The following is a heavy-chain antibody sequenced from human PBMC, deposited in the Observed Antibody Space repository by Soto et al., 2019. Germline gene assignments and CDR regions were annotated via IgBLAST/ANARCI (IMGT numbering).Heavy chain of an antibody. Sequence: QVQLQESGPGLVKPSETLSLTCTVSGGSISSYYWSWIRQPPGKGLEWIGYIYYSGSTNYNPSLKSRVTISVDTSKNQFSLKLSSVTAADTAVYYCARASPPHGGSDYWGQGTLVTVSS. CDR1: GGSISSYY. CDR3: ARASPPHGGSDY. V-gene: IGHV4-59*01. D-gene: IGHD3-16*01. J-gene: IGHJ4*02. CDR2: IYYSGST.